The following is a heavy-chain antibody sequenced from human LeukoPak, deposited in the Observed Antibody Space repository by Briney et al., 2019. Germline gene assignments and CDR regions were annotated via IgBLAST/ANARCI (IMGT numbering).Heavy chain of an antibody. J-gene: IGHJ3*02. CDR3: ASYEEGAFDI. Sequence: SETLSLTCTVSGGSISSYYWSWIRQPPGKGLEWIGYIYYSGSTNYNPSLKSRVTISVDTSKNQFSLKLGSVTAADTAVYYCASYEEGAFDIWGQGTMVTVSP. CDR2: IYYSGST. D-gene: IGHD3-22*01. CDR1: GGSISSYY. V-gene: IGHV4-59*01.